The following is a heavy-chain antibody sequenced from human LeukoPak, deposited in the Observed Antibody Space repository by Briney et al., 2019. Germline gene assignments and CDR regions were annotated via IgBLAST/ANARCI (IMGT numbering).Heavy chain of an antibody. J-gene: IGHJ1*01. CDR2: ISGSGGST. D-gene: IGHD6-19*01. Sequence: GGSLRLSCAASGFTFSSYAMSWVRQAPGKGLEWVSAISGSGGSTYYADSVKGRFTISRDNSKNTLYLRMNSLRAEDMAVYYCAKVGRGVLAVAGYFQHWGQGTLVTVSS. CDR1: GFTFSSYA. CDR3: AKVGRGVLAVAGYFQH. V-gene: IGHV3-23*01.